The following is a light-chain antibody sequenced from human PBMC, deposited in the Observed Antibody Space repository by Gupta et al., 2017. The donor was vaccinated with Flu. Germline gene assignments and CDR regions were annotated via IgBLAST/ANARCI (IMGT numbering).Light chain of an antibody. J-gene: IGLJ3*02. CDR2: DDR. Sequence: SFVLTQPPSVSVAPGQTARLAWGGNEIGVKSVHWYQQKPGQAPVLVVYDDRDRPSGIPERFSGSNSGNTATLTISRVEAGDEADYYCQLWDSSSYVVFGGGTKLTVL. V-gene: IGLV3-21*02. CDR3: QLWDSSSYVV. CDR1: EIGVKS.